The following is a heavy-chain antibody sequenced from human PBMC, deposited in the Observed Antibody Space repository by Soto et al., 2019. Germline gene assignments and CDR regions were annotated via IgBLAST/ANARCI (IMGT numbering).Heavy chain of an antibody. D-gene: IGHD6-25*01. V-gene: IGHV3-48*01. J-gene: IGHJ6*02. CDR1: GFTFSTYS. CDR3: ARDTVSEYYYYGMDV. CDR2: ISSSSSTI. Sequence: QPGGSLRLSCAASGFTFSTYSMNWVRQAPGKGLECVSYISSSSSTIFYTDSVKGRFTVSRDNAKNSLYLQMNSLRAEDTAVYYCARDTVSEYYYYGMDVWGQGTTVTVSS.